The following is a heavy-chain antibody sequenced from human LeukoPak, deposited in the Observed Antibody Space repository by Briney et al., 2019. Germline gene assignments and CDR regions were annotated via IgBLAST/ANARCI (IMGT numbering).Heavy chain of an antibody. CDR2: INHSGNT. J-gene: IGHJ3*02. D-gene: IGHD3-9*01. Sequence: PSETLSLTCAVYGGSFSGYYWSWIRQPPGKGLEWIGEINHSGNTNYNPSLKSRVTISVDTSKNQFSLKLSSVTAADTAVYYCARLYYDILTGYRDAFDIWGQGTMVTVSS. CDR3: ARLYYDILTGYRDAFDI. CDR1: GGSFSGYY. V-gene: IGHV4-34*01.